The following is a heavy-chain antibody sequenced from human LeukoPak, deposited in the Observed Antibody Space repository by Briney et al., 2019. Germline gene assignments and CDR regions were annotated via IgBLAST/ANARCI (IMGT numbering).Heavy chain of an antibody. CDR1: GFSFSDYY. CDR2: MSSSGDTI. D-gene: IGHD1-14*01. V-gene: IGHV3-11*01. Sequence: KPGGSLRLSCAASGFSFSDYYMSWIRQAPGKGLEWVSYMSSSGDTIYYADSVKGRFTISRDNAKNSLFLQMNSLRAEDTAVYYCAKVINRRGFDPWGQGTLVTVSS. J-gene: IGHJ5*02. CDR3: AKVINRRGFDP.